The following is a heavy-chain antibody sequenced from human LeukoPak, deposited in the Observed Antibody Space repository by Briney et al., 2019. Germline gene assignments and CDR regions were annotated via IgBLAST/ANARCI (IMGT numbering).Heavy chain of an antibody. V-gene: IGHV1-69*04. D-gene: IGHD3-22*01. CDR1: GGTFSSYA. CDR2: IIPILGIA. J-gene: IGHJ4*02. CDR3: ARVLYDSSGSAGLGVDY. Sequence: RASVKVSCKASGGTFSSYAISWVRQAPGQGLEWMGRIIPILGIANYAQKFQGRVTITADKSTSTAYMELSSLRSEDTAVYYCARVLYDSSGSAGLGVDYWGQGTLVTVSS.